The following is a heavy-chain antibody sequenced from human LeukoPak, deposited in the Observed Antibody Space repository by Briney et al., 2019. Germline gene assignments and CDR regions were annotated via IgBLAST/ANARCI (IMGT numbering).Heavy chain of an antibody. Sequence: PPETLSLTCAVSGYSISSGYYWGWIRQPPGKGLEWIGSIYHSGSTYYNPSLKSRVTISVDTSKNQFSLKLSSVTAADTAVYYCARKRGSSRKAYCFDYWGQGTLVTVSS. CDR2: IYHSGST. CDR3: ARKRGSSRKAYCFDY. D-gene: IGHD1-26*01. V-gene: IGHV4-38-2*01. CDR1: GYSISSGYY. J-gene: IGHJ4*02.